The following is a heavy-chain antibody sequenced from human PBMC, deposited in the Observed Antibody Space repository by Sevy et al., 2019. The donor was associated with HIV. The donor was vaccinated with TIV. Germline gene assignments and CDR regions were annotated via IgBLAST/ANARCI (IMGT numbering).Heavy chain of an antibody. J-gene: IGHJ4*02. CDR3: ATAIFQLAYYFDY. CDR2: IKQDGSEK. V-gene: IGHV3-7*01. D-gene: IGHD1-1*01. CDR1: GFTFSSYW. Sequence: GESLKISCAASGFTFSSYWMSWVRQAPGKGLEWVANIKQDGSEKYYVDSVKGRFTISRDNAKNSLYLQMNGLRAEDTALYYCATAIFQLAYYFDYWGQGTLVTVSS.